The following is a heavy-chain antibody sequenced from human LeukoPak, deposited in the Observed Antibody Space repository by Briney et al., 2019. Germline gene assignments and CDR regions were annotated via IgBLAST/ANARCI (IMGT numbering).Heavy chain of an antibody. V-gene: IGHV1-2*02. CDR3: ARDHNWGPDY. CDR1: GYSFTDHF. Sequence: ASVKVSCKASGYSFTDHFLHWLRQAPGQGXEWMGWIHPNSGDTNYAQRFQGRVSLTRDTSISTAYMELSSLRSDDTAVYYCARDHNWGPDYWGQGTLVSVSS. J-gene: IGHJ4*02. CDR2: IHPNSGDT. D-gene: IGHD7-27*01.